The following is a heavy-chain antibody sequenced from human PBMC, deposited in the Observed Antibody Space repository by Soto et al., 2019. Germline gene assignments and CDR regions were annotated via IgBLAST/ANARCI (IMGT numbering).Heavy chain of an antibody. CDR1: GFSLSTSGVG. CDR2: IYWDDDK. D-gene: IGHD6-6*01. Sequence: SGPTLVNPTQTLTLTCTFSGFSLSTSGVGVGWIRQPPGKALEWLALIYWDDDKRYSPSLKSRLTITKDTSKNQVVLTMTNMDPVDTAAYYCAHGSSSYAENWFDPWGQGTLVTVSS. CDR3: AHGSSSYAENWFDP. V-gene: IGHV2-5*02. J-gene: IGHJ5*02.